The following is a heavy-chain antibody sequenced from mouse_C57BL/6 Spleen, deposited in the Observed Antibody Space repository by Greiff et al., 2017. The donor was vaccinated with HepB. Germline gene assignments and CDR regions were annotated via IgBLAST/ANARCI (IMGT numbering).Heavy chain of an antibody. CDR2: IYPGSGST. J-gene: IGHJ3*01. V-gene: IGHV1-55*01. Sequence: QVHVEQPGAEFVKPGASVKMSCKASGYTFTGYWITWVKQRPGQGLEWIGDIYPGSGSTNYNEKFKSKATLTVDTSSSTAYMQLSSLASEDSAVYYCARGGECWFAYWGQGTLVTVSA. CDR1: GYTFTGYW. CDR3: ARGGECWFAY.